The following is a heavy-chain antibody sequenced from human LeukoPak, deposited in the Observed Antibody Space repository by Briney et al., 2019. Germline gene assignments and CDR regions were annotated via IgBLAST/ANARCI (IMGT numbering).Heavy chain of an antibody. J-gene: IGHJ4*02. CDR1: GFTFSNYA. CDR3: AKWGDYDVLTGYYVSDY. Sequence: GASLSLSCAASGFTFSNYAMSWVRQAPGKGLEWVSAITGSGGNTYYADSVKGRFTISRDNSKNTVFLQMNSLRAEDTAVYYCAKWGDYDVLTGYYVSDYWGQGTLVTVSS. V-gene: IGHV3-23*01. CDR2: ITGSGGNT. D-gene: IGHD3-9*01.